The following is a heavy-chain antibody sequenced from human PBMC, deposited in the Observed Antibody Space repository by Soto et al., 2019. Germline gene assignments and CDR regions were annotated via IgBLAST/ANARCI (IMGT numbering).Heavy chain of an antibody. Sequence: QVQLVESGGDVVQPGRSLRLSCAVSGFTFNNYVIHWVRQATGMGLEWVAVTASDGNKIYADSVKDRFTISRDSPNNKVNLEMNSLRSEDTAVYYCAREDESSGYAGTFRHWGQGTLVTVST. J-gene: IGHJ1*01. CDR3: AREDESSGYAGTFRH. V-gene: IGHV3-30-3*01. D-gene: IGHD3-22*01. CDR1: GFTFNNYV. CDR2: TASDGNK.